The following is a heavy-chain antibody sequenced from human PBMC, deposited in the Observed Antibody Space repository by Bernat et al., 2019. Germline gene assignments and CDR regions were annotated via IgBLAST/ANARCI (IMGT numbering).Heavy chain of an antibody. J-gene: IGHJ6*03. Sequence: QVQLVESGGGLVKPGGSLILSCAASGFTFSDYYLSWIRQAPGKGLDWVSYISSSSSYTNYVDSGKGRFTISRDNAKNSLYLQMNSLRAEDTAVYYCARGTSTSAPYMDVWGKGTTVTVSS. CDR1: GFTFSDYY. CDR3: ARGTSTSAPYMDV. CDR2: ISSSSSYT. V-gene: IGHV3-11*05.